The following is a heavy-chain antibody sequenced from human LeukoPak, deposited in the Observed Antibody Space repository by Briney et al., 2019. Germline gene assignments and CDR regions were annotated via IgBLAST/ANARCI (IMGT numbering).Heavy chain of an antibody. CDR3: AKGGYQYYFDY. Sequence: PGGSLRLSCAASGFXFSDDYISWIRQAPGKGLEWVSYISSSSSYTNYADSVKGRFTISRDNAKNSLYLQMNSLRAEDTAVYYCAKGGYQYYFDYWGQGTLVTVSS. V-gene: IGHV3-11*03. CDR1: GFXFSDDY. CDR2: ISSSSSYT. J-gene: IGHJ4*02. D-gene: IGHD5-12*01.